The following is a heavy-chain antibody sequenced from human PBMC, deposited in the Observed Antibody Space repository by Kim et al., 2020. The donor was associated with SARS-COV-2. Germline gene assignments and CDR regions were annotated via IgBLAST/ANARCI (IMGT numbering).Heavy chain of an antibody. V-gene: IGHV1-69*13. CDR2: IIPIFGTA. D-gene: IGHD4-17*01. J-gene: IGHJ6*02. CDR3: ARRDDPTVTPHYYYYGMDV. Sequence: SVKVSCKASGGTFSSYAISWVRQAPGQGLEWMGGIIPIFGTANYAQKFQGRVTITADESTSTAYMELSSLRSEDTAVHYCARRDDPTVTPHYYYYGMDVWGQGTTVTVSS. CDR1: GGTFSSYA.